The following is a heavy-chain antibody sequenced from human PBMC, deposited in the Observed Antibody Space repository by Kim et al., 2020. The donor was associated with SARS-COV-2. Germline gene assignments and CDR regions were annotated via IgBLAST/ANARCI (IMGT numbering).Heavy chain of an antibody. D-gene: IGHD2-2*01. CDR2: ISYDGSNK. Sequence: GGSLRLSCAASGFTFSSYGMHWVRQAPGKGLEWVAVISYDGSNKYYADSVKGRFTISRDNSKNTLYLQMNSLRAEDTAVYYCAKVIFLSCSSTSCYPNYYYYGMDVWGQGTTVTVSS. J-gene: IGHJ6*02. CDR3: AKVIFLSCSSTSCYPNYYYYGMDV. CDR1: GFTFSSYG. V-gene: IGHV3-30*18.